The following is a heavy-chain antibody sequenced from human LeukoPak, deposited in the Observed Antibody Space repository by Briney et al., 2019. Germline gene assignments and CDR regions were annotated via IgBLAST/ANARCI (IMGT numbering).Heavy chain of an antibody. CDR1: GYTFTSYD. V-gene: IGHV1-18*01. CDR3: ARAGGDWNYDNWFDP. D-gene: IGHD1-7*01. CDR2: IIPIFGTA. Sequence: GASVKVSCKASGYTFTSYDINWVRQAPGQGLEWMGGIIPIFGTANYAQKLQGRVTMTTDTSTSTAYMELRSLRSDDTAVYYCARAGGDWNYDNWFDPWGQGTLVTVSS. J-gene: IGHJ5*02.